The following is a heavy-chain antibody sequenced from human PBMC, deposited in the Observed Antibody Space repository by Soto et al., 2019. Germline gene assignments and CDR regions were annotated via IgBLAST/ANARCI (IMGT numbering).Heavy chain of an antibody. Sequence: SVKVSCKASGGTFSSYAISWVRQAPGQGLEWMGGVIPIFGTANYAQKFQGRVTITADESTSTAYMELSSLRSEDTAVYYCARRLIAVAGYFDYWGQGTLVTVSS. J-gene: IGHJ4*02. CDR1: GGTFSSYA. CDR2: VIPIFGTA. V-gene: IGHV1-69*13. CDR3: ARRLIAVAGYFDY. D-gene: IGHD6-19*01.